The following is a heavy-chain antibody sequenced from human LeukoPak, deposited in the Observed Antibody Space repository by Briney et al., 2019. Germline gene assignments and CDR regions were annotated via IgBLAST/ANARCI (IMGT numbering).Heavy chain of an antibody. V-gene: IGHV1-2*02. CDR2: INPNSGGT. D-gene: IGHD6-13*01. Sequence: ASVKVSCKASGYTFTGYYMHWARQAPGQGLEWMGWINPNSGGTNYAQKFQGRVTMTRDTSISTAYMELSRLRSEDTAVYYCATPRSLAAAVLDPWGQGTLVTVSS. CDR3: ATPRSLAAAVLDP. J-gene: IGHJ5*02. CDR1: GYTFTGYY.